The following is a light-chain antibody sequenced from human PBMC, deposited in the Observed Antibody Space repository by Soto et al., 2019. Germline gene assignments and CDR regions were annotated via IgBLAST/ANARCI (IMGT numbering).Light chain of an antibody. J-gene: IGKJ2*01. CDR3: LHHNGYPPV. CDR1: QHITND. V-gene: IGKV1-17*02. Sequence: DIQMTQSPSSLSASVGDTVTITCRASQHITNDCAWYQQKAGRAPKCLILLASRLQTGVPSRFSGSGSGTEFTLPISNLQPEDFATYYCLHHNGYPPVFGQGTKVEIK. CDR2: LAS.